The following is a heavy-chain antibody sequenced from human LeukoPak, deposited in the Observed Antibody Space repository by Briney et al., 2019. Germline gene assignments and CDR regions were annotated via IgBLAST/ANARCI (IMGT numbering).Heavy chain of an antibody. D-gene: IGHD5-24*01. V-gene: IGHV4-59*01. CDR1: GDSFSYFY. J-gene: IGHJ6*03. CDR3: ARTGDGYNYYNYYYMDV. Sequence: SETLSLTCTVSGDSFSYFYWSWIRQPPGKGLEWIGYIYNSGSTNYNPSLKSRVTISVDTSKNQFSLKMSSVTAADTAVYYCARTGDGYNYYNYYYMDVWGKGTTVTVTS. CDR2: IYNSGST.